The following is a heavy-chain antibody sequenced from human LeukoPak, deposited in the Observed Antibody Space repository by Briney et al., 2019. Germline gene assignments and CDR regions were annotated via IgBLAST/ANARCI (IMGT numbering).Heavy chain of an antibody. J-gene: IGHJ6*02. D-gene: IGHD3-3*01. V-gene: IGHV1-46*01. CDR2: INPSGGST. CDR3: ARAEWHGMDV. Sequence: ASVKVSCKASGYTFTGYYMHWVRQAPGQGLEWMGIINPSGGSTSYAQKFQGRVTMTRDTSTSTVYMELSSLRSGDTAVYYCARAEWHGMDVWGQGTTVTVSS. CDR1: GYTFTGYY.